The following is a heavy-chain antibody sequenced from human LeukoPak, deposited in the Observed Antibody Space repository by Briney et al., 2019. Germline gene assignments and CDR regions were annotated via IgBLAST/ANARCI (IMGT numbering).Heavy chain of an antibody. CDR2: ITGSGDST. D-gene: IGHD3-22*01. V-gene: IGHV3-23*01. Sequence: GGSLRLSCAASGFTSSSYAMSWVRQAPGKGLEWVSGITGSGDSTYYADSVRGRFTISRDNSKNTLNLQMNSLRPEDTAVYYCAKYRKGGYLYYFDYWGQGTLVTVSS. CDR3: AKYRKGGYLYYFDY. CDR1: GFTSSSYA. J-gene: IGHJ4*02.